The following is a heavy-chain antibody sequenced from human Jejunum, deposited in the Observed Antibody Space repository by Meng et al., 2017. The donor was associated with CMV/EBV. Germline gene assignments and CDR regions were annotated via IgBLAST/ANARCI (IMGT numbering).Heavy chain of an antibody. CDR1: GFPFHTYA. Sequence: SLKISCAASGFPFHTYAVSWVRQAPGEGLEWVSVIYAGGSSIYYTDSVKGRFTISRDDSKKTLYLQMSSLRVEDTAVYYCAKDQEIWGQGTLVTVSS. CDR2: IYAGGSSI. D-gene: IGHD5-24*01. CDR3: AKDQEI. J-gene: IGHJ4*02. V-gene: IGHV3-23*03.